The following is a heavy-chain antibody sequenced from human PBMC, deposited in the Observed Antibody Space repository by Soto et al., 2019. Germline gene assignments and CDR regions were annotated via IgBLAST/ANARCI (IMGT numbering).Heavy chain of an antibody. CDR3: ANPVGPLVLAVFDY. CDR1: GFTLSSYS. D-gene: IGHD6-13*01. Sequence: GGSLRLSFAAAGFTLSSYSMTWVRQAPGKGMEWVSSISPSSSDAYYGYSPKRRFTISRDNAENPLYLQMNSLRAEDTAVYYCANPVGPLVLAVFDYWGQGTLATVSS. CDR2: ISPSSSDA. J-gene: IGHJ4*02. V-gene: IGHV3-21*04.